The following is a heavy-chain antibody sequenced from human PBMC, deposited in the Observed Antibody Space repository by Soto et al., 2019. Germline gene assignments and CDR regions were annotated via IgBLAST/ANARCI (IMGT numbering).Heavy chain of an antibody. Sequence: PGGSLRLSCAASGFTFSSYSMNWVRQAPGKGLEWVSYISSSSTTIYYADSVKGRLTISRDNAKNSLSLQMNSLRDEDTAVYYCAREDHAAISGGYYYGMDVWGQGTTVTVSS. V-gene: IGHV3-48*02. CDR1: GFTFSSYS. CDR3: AREDHAAISGGYYYGMDV. CDR2: ISSSSTTI. J-gene: IGHJ6*02. D-gene: IGHD3-3*01.